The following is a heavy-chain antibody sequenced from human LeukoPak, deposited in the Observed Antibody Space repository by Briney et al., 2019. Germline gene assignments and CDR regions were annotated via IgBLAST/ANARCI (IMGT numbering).Heavy chain of an antibody. Sequence: SETLSLTCAVYGGSFSGYYWSWIRQPPGKGLEWIGEINHSGSTNYNPSLKSRVTISVDTSKNQFSLKLSSVTAADTAVYYCARGLRASYYYDSSGYGLGAWGQGTLVTVSS. V-gene: IGHV4-34*01. J-gene: IGHJ5*02. CDR3: ARGLRASYYYDSSGYGLGA. CDR1: GGSFSGYY. D-gene: IGHD3-22*01. CDR2: INHSGST.